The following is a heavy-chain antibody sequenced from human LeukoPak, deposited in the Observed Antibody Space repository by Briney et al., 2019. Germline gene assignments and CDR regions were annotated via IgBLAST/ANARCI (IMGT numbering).Heavy chain of an antibody. CDR3: ARDETRDGETNWFDP. CDR1: GGSISSYY. J-gene: IGHJ5*02. CDR2: IYTSGST. D-gene: IGHD3-10*01. Sequence: SETLSLTCTVSGGSISSYYWSWIRQPAWKGLEWIGRIYTSGSTNYNPSLKSRVTMSVDTSKNQFSLKLSSVTAADTAVYYCARDETRDGETNWFDPWGQGTLVTASS. V-gene: IGHV4-4*07.